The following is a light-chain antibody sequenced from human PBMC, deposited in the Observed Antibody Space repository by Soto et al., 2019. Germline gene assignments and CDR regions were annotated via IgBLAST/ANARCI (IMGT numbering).Light chain of an antibody. J-gene: IGKJ1*01. CDR2: GAS. V-gene: IGKV3-15*01. CDR3: QQYNDWPRT. Sequence: EIVMTQSPATLTVSPGERATLSCRASQSVIINLAWYQQKPGQAPRLLIYGASTRATGIPARFSGSGSGTEVTLTISSLQSEDFAVYYCQQYNDWPRTFGQGTKVEVK. CDR1: QSVIIN.